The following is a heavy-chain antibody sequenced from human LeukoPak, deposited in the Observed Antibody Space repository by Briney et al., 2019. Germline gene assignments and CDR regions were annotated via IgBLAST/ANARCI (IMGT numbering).Heavy chain of an antibody. Sequence: SETLSLTCTVSGGSISSYYWSWIRQPPGKGLEWIGYIYYNGSTNYNPSLKSRVTISVDTSKNQFSLKLSSVTAADTAVYYCASISGSYNPVDYWGQGTLVTVSS. CDR2: IYYNGST. V-gene: IGHV4-59*01. CDR3: ASISGSYNPVDY. CDR1: GGSISSYY. D-gene: IGHD1-26*01. J-gene: IGHJ4*02.